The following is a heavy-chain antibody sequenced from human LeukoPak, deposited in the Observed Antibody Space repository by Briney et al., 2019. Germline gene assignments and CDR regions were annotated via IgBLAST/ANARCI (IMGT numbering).Heavy chain of an antibody. CDR2: IYYSGST. D-gene: IGHD6-13*01. CDR1: GGSISSSSYY. J-gene: IGHJ4*02. CDR3: ARGTPYGTAAAGLIDY. Sequence: SETLSLTCTVSGGSISSSSYYWGWIRQPPGKGLEWIGSIYYSGSTYYNPSLKSRVTISVDTSKNQFSLKLSSVTAADTAVYYCARGTPYGTAAAGLIDYWGQGTLVTVSS. V-gene: IGHV4-39*07.